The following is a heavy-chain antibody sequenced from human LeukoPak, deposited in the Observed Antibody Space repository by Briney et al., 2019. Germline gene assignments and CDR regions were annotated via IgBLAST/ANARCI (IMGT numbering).Heavy chain of an antibody. Sequence: SETLSLTCTVSGGSISSYYWSWIRQPPGKGLEWIGYIYYSGSTNYNPSLKSRVTISVDTSKNQFSLKLSSVTAADTAVYYCARYTAMIDFHALGFDIWGQGTMVTVSS. J-gene: IGHJ3*02. CDR3: ARYTAMIDFHALGFDI. CDR2: IYYSGST. D-gene: IGHD5-18*01. CDR1: GGSISSYY. V-gene: IGHV4-59*01.